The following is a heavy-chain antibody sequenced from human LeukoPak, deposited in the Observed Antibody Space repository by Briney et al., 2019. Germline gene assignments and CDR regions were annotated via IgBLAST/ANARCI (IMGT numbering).Heavy chain of an antibody. J-gene: IGHJ4*02. CDR3: ARSSIAVAGTGDY. V-gene: IGHV1-2*04. D-gene: IGHD6-19*01. CDR1: GYTFTGYY. Sequence: ASVNVSFKSSGYTFTGYYIHWVREAPGQGLERMGWINLNSGGTNYAAKFQGWVTMTRDTSISTAYMELSRLRSDDTAVYYCARSSIAVAGTGDYWGQGTLVTVSS. CDR2: INLNSGGT.